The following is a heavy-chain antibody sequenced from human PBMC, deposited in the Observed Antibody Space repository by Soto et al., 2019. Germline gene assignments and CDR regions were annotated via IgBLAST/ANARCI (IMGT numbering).Heavy chain of an antibody. J-gene: IGHJ6*02. CDR2: ISGSGGST. Sequence: GGSLRLSCAASGFTFSSYAMSWIRQAPGKGLEWVSAISGSGGSTYYADSVKGRFTISRDNSKNTLYLQMNSLRAEDTAVYYCTRENYGSGSNYYYGLDVWGQGTTVTVSS. CDR1: GFTFSSYA. D-gene: IGHD3-10*01. CDR3: TRENYGSGSNYYYGLDV. V-gene: IGHV3-23*01.